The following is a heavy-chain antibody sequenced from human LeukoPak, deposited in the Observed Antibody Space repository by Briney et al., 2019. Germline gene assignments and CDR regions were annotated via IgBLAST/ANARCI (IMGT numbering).Heavy chain of an antibody. J-gene: IGHJ4*02. CDR3: VRDGGVSGYDLLDY. Sequence: GGSLRLSCAASGFAFSVYWMTWVRQAPGKGLEWVAHINQDGSKEHYMDSVKARFTISRDNAKNSLSLQMNSLRAEDTAVYYCVRDGGVSGYDLLDYWGQGTLVTVSS. D-gene: IGHD5-12*01. CDR1: GFAFSVYW. CDR2: INQDGSKE. V-gene: IGHV3-7*01.